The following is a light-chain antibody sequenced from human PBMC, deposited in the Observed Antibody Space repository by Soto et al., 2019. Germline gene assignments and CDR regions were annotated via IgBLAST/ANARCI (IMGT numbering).Light chain of an antibody. CDR3: GTCDSGLSVCV. V-gene: IGLV1-51*01. CDR1: SSNIGSNY. J-gene: IGLJ1*01. Sequence: QSVLTQPPSVSAAPGQKVTISCSGSSSNIGSNYVSWYQQLPGTTPKLLIYDNDKRPSGIPDRFSGSKSGTSVTLDITGLYTGDEADYYCGTCDSGLSVCVFGTG. CDR2: DND.